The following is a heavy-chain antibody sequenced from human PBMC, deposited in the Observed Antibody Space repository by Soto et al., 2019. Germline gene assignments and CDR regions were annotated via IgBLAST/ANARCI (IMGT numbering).Heavy chain of an antibody. Sequence: GGSLRLSCAASGLTSSSYWMSWVRQAPGKGLEWVANIKQDVGEKYYVDSVKGRFTISRDNAKNSLYLQMNSLRAEDTAVYYCARLSTHYFDYWGQGTLVTV. CDR1: GLTSSSYW. CDR3: ARLSTHYFDY. V-gene: IGHV3-7*01. J-gene: IGHJ4*02. D-gene: IGHD4-17*01. CDR2: IKQDVGEK.